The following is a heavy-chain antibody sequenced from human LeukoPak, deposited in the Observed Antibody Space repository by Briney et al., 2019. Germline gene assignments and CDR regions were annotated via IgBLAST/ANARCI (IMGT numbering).Heavy chain of an antibody. V-gene: IGHV3-74*01. CDR3: VASRWSGALDF. CDR1: SIRFADHW. D-gene: IGHD3-3*01. CDR2: SDRDGVVR. Sequence: PGGSLRLSCVGSSIRFADHWMLWVRQVPGEPPAWVARSDRDGVVREYADSEKGRFTIPRDNARYTIHLEMNRLKVEDTAIYYCVASRWSGALDFWGQGSLVTVSS. J-gene: IGHJ4*02.